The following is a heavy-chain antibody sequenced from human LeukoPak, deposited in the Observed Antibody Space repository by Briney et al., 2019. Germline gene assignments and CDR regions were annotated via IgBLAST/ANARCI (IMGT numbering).Heavy chain of an antibody. V-gene: IGHV3-23*01. CDR1: GFTFSSYA. CDR2: ISVSGGST. D-gene: IGHD3-3*01. CDR3: AKSTIFGEYYFDY. Sequence: GGSLRLSCVASGFTFSSYAMSWVRQAPGKGLEWVSAISVSGGSTYYAGSVKGRFTISRDNSKNTLYPQMNSLRAEDTAVYYCAKSTIFGEYYFDYWGQGTLVTVSS. J-gene: IGHJ4*02.